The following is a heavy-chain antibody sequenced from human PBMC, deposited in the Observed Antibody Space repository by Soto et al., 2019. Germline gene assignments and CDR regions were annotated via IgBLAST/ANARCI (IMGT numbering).Heavy chain of an antibody. CDR1: GFTFSSYG. Sequence: GESLKISCAASGFTFSSYGMHWVRQAPGKGLEWVAVIWYDGSNKYYADSVKGRFTISRDNSKNTLYLQMNSLRAEDTAVYYCARSPPQHDAFDIWGQGTMVTVSS. CDR3: ARSPPQHDAFDI. J-gene: IGHJ3*02. D-gene: IGHD6-13*01. CDR2: IWYDGSNK. V-gene: IGHV3-33*01.